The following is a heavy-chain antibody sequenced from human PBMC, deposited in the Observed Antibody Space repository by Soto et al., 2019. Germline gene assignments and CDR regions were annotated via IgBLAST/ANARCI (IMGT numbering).Heavy chain of an antibody. Sequence: SETLSLTCTVSGGSISSSSYYWGWIRQPPGKELEWIGSIYYSGSTNYNPSLKSRVTISVDTSKNQFSLKLSSVTAADTAVYYCARHVVVAGGFDYWGQGTLVTVSS. J-gene: IGHJ4*02. D-gene: IGHD2-2*01. CDR1: GGSISSSSYY. V-gene: IGHV4-39*01. CDR2: IYYSGST. CDR3: ARHVVVAGGFDY.